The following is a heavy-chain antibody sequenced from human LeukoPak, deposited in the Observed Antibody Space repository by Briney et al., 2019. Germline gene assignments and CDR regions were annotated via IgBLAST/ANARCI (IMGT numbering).Heavy chain of an antibody. CDR3: YLNVGSDFDY. J-gene: IGHJ4*02. V-gene: IGHV1-46*01. CDR2: INPSGGST. CDR1: GYTFTSYY. Sequence: ASVKVSCKASGYTFTSYYMHWVRQAPGQGLEWMGIINPSGGSTSYAQKFQGRLTITRSTSISTAYMELSSLRSEDTAVYYCYLNVGSDFDYWGQGTLVTVSS. D-gene: IGHD2/OR15-2a*01.